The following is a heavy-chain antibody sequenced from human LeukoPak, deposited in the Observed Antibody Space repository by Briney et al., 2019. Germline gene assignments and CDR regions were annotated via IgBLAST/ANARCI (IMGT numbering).Heavy chain of an antibody. D-gene: IGHD2-2*01. CDR1: GFSFSSYG. CDR3: AKDIAPIVVSLGGGGFDY. CDR2: IRYDGHNK. Sequence: GGSLRLSCAASGFSFSSYGMHWVRQAPGKGLEWVAFIRYDGHNKYSADSVKGRLTISRDNLKNTLSLQMNSLGLEDTAVYYCAKDIAPIVVSLGGGGFDYWGQGTLVTVSS. V-gene: IGHV3-30*02. J-gene: IGHJ4*02.